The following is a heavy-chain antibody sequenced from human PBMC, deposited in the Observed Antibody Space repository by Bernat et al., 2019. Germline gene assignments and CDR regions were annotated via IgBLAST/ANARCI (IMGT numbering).Heavy chain of an antibody. Sequence: EVQLVQPGAEVKNPGDSLKISCKGSVFDFAIYWVGWVRHMPGKGLVWMGIIYPGYSKTRYSPSFQGQVTISADKSISTAYLRWSSLKASDTAIYYCARKDGEDLYYFDFWDRGTLVTVSS. CDR2: IYPGYSKT. D-gene: IGHD3-10*01. V-gene: IGHV5-51*03. J-gene: IGHJ4*02. CDR1: VFDFAIYW. CDR3: ARKDGEDLYYFDF.